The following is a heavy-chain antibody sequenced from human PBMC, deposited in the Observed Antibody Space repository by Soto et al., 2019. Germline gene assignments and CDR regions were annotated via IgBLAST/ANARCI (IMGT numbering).Heavy chain of an antibody. CDR2: IYYSGST. J-gene: IGHJ4*02. D-gene: IGHD6-19*01. Sequence: SETLSLTCTVSGGSISSYYWSWIRQPPGKGLEWIGYIYYSGSTNYNPSLKSRVTISVDTSKNQFSLKLSSVTAADTAVYYCARGNSSGWYYFDYWGQGTLVTVSS. V-gene: IGHV4-59*01. CDR3: ARGNSSGWYYFDY. CDR1: GGSISSYY.